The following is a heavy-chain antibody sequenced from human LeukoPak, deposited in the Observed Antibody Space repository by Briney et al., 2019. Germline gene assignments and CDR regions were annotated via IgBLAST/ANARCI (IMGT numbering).Heavy chain of an antibody. J-gene: IGHJ4*02. CDR2: IYYSGST. V-gene: IGHV4-59*08. CDR3: ARRNGPYYYDSSGSYYFDY. CDR1: GGSISSYY. Sequence: SETLSLTCTVSGGSISSYYWSWIRQPPGKGLEWIGYIYYSGSTNYNPSLKSRVTISVDTSKNQFSLKLSSVTAADMAVYYCARRNGPYYYDSSGSYYFDYWGQGTLVTVSS. D-gene: IGHD3-22*01.